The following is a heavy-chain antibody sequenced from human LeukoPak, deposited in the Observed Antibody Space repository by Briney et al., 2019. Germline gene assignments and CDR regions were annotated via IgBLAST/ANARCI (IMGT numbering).Heavy chain of an antibody. D-gene: IGHD6-13*01. V-gene: IGHV3-23*01. CDR2: ISNSGGRT. CDR1: GFTFSSYA. Sequence: GGSLRLSCAASGFTFSSYAMSWVRQAPGKGLEWVSSISNSGGRTFYTDSVKGRFTISRDNSKNTLYLQMNSLRAEDTAVYYCAKVTRIAAAFDAFDIWGQGTMVTVSS. CDR3: AKVTRIAAAFDAFDI. J-gene: IGHJ3*02.